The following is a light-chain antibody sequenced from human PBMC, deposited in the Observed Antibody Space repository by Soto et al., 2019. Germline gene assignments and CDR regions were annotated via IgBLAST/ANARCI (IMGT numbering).Light chain of an antibody. CDR3: QQYGRPPPCT. CDR2: GAS. Sequence: EIVLTQSPGTLSLSPGERATLSCRASQSVSSSFLAWYQQKPGQAPRLLIYGASSRATGLPDRFSGSGSGTDLTHTISRLEPEDFAVYYCQQYGRPPPCTFRQGTKVEIK. CDR1: QSVSSSF. V-gene: IGKV3-20*01. J-gene: IGKJ1*01.